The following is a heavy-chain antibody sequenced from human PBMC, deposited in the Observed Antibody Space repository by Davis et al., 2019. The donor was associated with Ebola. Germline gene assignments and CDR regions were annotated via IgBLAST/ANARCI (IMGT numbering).Heavy chain of an antibody. V-gene: IGHV3-30-3*01. J-gene: IGHJ4*02. Sequence: GESLKISCAASGFSFSTYSMHWVRQAPGKGLEWVAVISYDGNNKYYVDSVKGRFTISRDNSKNTLFLQMNSLRAEDTAIYYCARSADTSGYFPQYWGQGTLVTVSS. CDR2: ISYDGNNK. D-gene: IGHD3-22*01. CDR1: GFSFSTYS. CDR3: ARSADTSGYFPQY.